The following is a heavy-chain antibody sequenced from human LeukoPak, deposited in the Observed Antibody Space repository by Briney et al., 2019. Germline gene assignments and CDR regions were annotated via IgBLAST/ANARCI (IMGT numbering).Heavy chain of an antibody. CDR1: GYSISSGYY. J-gene: IGHJ6*03. D-gene: IGHD3-10*01. V-gene: IGHV4-61*01. CDR2: IYYSGST. Sequence: SETLSLTCTVSGYSISSGYYWGWIRQPPGKGLEWIGYIYYSGSTNYNPSLKSRVTISVDTSKNQFSLKLSSVTAADTAVYYCARARGSGSYANYYYYMDVWGKGTTVTISS. CDR3: ARARGSGSYANYYYYMDV.